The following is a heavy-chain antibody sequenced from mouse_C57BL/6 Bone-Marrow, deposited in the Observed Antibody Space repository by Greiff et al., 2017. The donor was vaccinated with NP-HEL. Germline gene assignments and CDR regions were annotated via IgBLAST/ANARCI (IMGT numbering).Heavy chain of an antibody. V-gene: IGHV2-2*01. CDR2: IWSGGST. CDR3: AREHGYDEGAWFAY. J-gene: IGHJ3*01. D-gene: IGHD2-2*01. CDR1: GFSLTSYG. Sequence: VQRVESGPGLVQPSQSLSITCTVSGFSLTSYGVHWVRQSPGKGLEWLGVIWSGGSTDYNAAFISRLSISKDNSKSQVFFKMNSLQADDTAIYYCAREHGYDEGAWFAYWGQGTLVTVSA.